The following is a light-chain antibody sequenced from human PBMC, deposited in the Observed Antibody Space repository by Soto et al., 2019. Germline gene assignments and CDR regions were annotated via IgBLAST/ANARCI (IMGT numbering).Light chain of an antibody. V-gene: IGKV1-5*01. J-gene: IGKJ1*01. CDR1: QSISSW. CDR2: DAS. CDR3: QQYENYWT. Sequence: DSQMTQSPTTLSATAVDRVTITCRASQSISSWLAWYQQKPGKAPKLLIYDASNLESGVPSRFSGSGSGTEFTLTISNLQPDDIATYYCQQYENYWTFGQGTKVDI.